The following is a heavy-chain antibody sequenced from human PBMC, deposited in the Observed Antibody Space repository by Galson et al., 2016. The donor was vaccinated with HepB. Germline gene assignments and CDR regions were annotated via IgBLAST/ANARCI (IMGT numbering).Heavy chain of an antibody. CDR1: GYRFTDYY. CDR2: INPSGGST. CDR3: ARGTGILLCFHQGPIGLPPGALLQEHL. J-gene: IGHJ6*01. Sequence: SVKVSCRASGYRFTDYYMHWVRQAPGQGLEWMGIINPSGGSTNSAQKFRGRVTMTSDTSTTTVYMEVSSLRSEDTAVYYCARGTGILLCFHQGPIGLPPGALLQEHLWG. V-gene: IGHV1-46*01. D-gene: IGHD1-1*01.